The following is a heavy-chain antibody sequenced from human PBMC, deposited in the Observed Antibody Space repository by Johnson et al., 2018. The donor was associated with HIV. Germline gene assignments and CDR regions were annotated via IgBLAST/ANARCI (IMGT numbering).Heavy chain of an antibody. V-gene: IGHV3-9*01. CDR3: ARDQITMMVVATGTIDI. CDR2: IRWHSGSI. D-gene: IGHD3-22*01. Sequence: VQLVESGGGLVQPGRSLRLSCAASGFTFADYALHWVRQAPGNGLEWVSGIRWHSGSIGYADSVQGRFTISRDNSKNTLYMQMNSLRPEDTAVYYCARDQITMMVVATGTIDIWGQGTMVTVSS. CDR1: GFTFADYA. J-gene: IGHJ3*02.